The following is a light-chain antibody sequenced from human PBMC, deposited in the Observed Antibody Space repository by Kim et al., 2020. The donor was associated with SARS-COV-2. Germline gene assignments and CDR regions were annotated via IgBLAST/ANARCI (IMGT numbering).Light chain of an antibody. J-gene: IGKJ4*01. CDR2: DAS. CDR1: PRISTY. V-gene: IGKV3-11*01. Sequence: SWAPGERATRSCRASPRISTYLAWYQQKPGQAPRLLIYDASKRTTGIPARFSGSGSGTDFTLSISRLEPEDFATYYCQQRTNGLTFGGGTKVDIK. CDR3: QQRTNGLT.